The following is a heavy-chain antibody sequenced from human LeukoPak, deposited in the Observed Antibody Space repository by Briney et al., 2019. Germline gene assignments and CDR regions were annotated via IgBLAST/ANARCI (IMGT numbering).Heavy chain of an antibody. Sequence: SETLSLTCTVSGGSISGYYWSWIRQPPGKGLEWIGYIYYSGSTNYNPSLKSRVTISVDTSKNQFSLKLSSVTAADTAVYYCARQYSSSSEAYFDYWGQGTLVTVSS. J-gene: IGHJ4*02. D-gene: IGHD6-6*01. CDR1: GGSISGYY. CDR2: IYYSGST. V-gene: IGHV4-59*08. CDR3: ARQYSSSSEAYFDY.